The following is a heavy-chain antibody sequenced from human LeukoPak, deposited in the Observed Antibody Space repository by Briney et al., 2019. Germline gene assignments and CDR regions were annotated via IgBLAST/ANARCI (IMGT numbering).Heavy chain of an antibody. CDR3: AREVAGYYDFWSGYYIY. D-gene: IGHD3-3*01. CDR2: INPNSGGT. Sequence: GASVKVSCKASGYTFTSYAMNWVRQAPGQGLEWMGWINPNSGGTNYAQKFQGRVTMTRDTSISTAYMELSRLRSDDTAVYYCAREVAGYYDFWSGYYIYWGQGTLVTVSS. J-gene: IGHJ4*02. V-gene: IGHV1-2*02. CDR1: GYTFTSYA.